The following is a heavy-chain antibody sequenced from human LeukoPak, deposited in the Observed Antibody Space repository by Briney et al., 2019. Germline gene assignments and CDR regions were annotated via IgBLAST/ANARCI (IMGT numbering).Heavy chain of an antibody. J-gene: IGHJ3*01. CDR1: GSTVSSNY. CDR2: IYSDGNA. Sequence: GGSLRLSCAVSGSTVSSNYLRWVRQAPGKGLEWVSVIYSDGNAYYGDPVKGRFTISRDNSKHTVYLQMNSLRAEDTALYYCARVKRDGFNSDSFDLWGQGTMVTVSS. V-gene: IGHV3-53*01. D-gene: IGHD5-24*01. CDR3: ARVKRDGFNSDSFDL.